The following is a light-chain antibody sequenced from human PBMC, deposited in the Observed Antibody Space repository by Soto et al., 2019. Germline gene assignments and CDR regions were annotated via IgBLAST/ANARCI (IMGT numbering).Light chain of an antibody. CDR2: RNH. Sequence: QSVVTQSPSASGTPGQSVTIFCSASNWNFLSNSVSWYQHVPGTAPKLLISRNHQRPSGVPDRFSGSKSGTSASLTISDLRSEDEADYYCATWDDNLSGPSWVFGGGTKVTVL. CDR3: ATWDDNLSGPSWV. CDR1: NWNFLSNS. V-gene: IGLV1-47*01. J-gene: IGLJ3*02.